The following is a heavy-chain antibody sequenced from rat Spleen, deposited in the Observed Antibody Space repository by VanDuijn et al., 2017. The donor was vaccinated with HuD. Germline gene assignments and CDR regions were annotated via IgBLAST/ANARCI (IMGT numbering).Heavy chain of an antibody. CDR1: GFTFSDYN. J-gene: IGHJ4*01. CDR3: ARLRGSVMDA. D-gene: IGHD4-3*01. CDR2: ISYDGSST. Sequence: EVQLVESGGGLVQPGRSLKLSCAASGFTFSDYNMAWVRQAPKKGLEWVATISYDGSSTYYRDSVKGRFTISRDNAKSTLYLQMDSLRSEDTATYYCARLRGSVMDAWGQGASVTVSS. V-gene: IGHV5-7*01.